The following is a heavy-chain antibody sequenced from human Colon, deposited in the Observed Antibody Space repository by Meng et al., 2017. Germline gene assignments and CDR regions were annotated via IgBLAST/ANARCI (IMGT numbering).Heavy chain of an antibody. D-gene: IGHD5-24*01. CDR1: GFTFSSYW. CDR2: IKSDGSST. Sequence: GESLKISCAASGFTFSSYWMHWVRQAPGKGLVWVSRIKSDGSSTSYADSVKGRFTISRDNAKNTLYLQMNSLRDEDTAVYYCAREAEMATRKLTYYYGMDVWGQGTTVTVSS. J-gene: IGHJ6*02. V-gene: IGHV3-74*01. CDR3: AREAEMATRKLTYYYGMDV.